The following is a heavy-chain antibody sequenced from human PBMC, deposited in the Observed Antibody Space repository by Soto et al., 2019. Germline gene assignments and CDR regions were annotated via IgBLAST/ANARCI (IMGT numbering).Heavy chain of an antibody. D-gene: IGHD6-13*01. V-gene: IGHV3-23*01. CDR3: AIHIAAAAPDAFSYYGMDG. CDR1: GFTFSSYA. J-gene: IGHJ6*02. Sequence: PGGSLRLSCAASGFTFSSYAMSWVRQAPGKGLEWVSAISGSGGSTYYADSWKGRFTISRDNSKNTLYLQMNSLRAEDTDVYYCAIHIAAAAPDAFSYYGMDGWGQGITVTVSS. CDR2: ISGSGGST.